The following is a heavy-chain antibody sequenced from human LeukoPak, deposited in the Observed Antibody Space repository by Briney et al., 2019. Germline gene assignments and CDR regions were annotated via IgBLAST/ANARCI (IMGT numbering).Heavy chain of an antibody. Sequence: SETLSLTCAVYGGSFSGYYWSWIRQPPGKGLEWIGEIDYTGSTHYNPSLKSRVTMSVDASKNQFSLKLTFVTAADTAVYYCARVRGLWFGVRNDSWGQGTLVTVSS. J-gene: IGHJ4*02. CDR1: GGSFSGYY. CDR3: ARVRGLWFGVRNDS. CDR2: IDYTGST. D-gene: IGHD3-10*01. V-gene: IGHV4-34*01.